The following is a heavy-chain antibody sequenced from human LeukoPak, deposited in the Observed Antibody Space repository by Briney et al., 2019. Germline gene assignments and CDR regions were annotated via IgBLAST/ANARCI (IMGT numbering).Heavy chain of an antibody. CDR1: GFTFSSYW. Sequence: GGSLRLSCAASGFTFSSYWMSWVRQAPGKGLEWVANIKQDGSEKYYVDSVKGRFTISRDNAKNSLYLQMNSLRAEDAAVYYCARPGEAAAYDAFDIWGQGTMVTVSS. J-gene: IGHJ3*02. D-gene: IGHD2-2*01. CDR3: ARPGEAAAYDAFDI. CDR2: IKQDGSEK. V-gene: IGHV3-7*03.